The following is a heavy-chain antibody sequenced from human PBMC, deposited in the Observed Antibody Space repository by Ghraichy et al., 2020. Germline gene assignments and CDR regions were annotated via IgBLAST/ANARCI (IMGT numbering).Heavy chain of an antibody. V-gene: IGHV3-21*01. CDR2: ISSSSSYI. J-gene: IGHJ4*02. D-gene: IGHD3-22*01. CDR3: ARDSITMISPLD. CDR1: GFTFSSYS. Sequence: GGSLRLSCAASGFTFSSYSMNWVRQAPGKGLEWVSSISSSSSYIYYADSVKGRFTISRDNAKNSLYLQMNSLRAEDTAVYYCARDSITMISPLDWGQGTLVTVSS.